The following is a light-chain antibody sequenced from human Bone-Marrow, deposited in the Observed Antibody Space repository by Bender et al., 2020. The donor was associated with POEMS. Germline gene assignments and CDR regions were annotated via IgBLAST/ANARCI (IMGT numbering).Light chain of an antibody. CDR3: GSYTTSSTLV. V-gene: IGLV2-14*02. Sequence: QSALTQPASVSASPGQSITISCTRSSSDVGSYDLVSWYQQHPGKAPKLMIYDVSSRPSGISNRFSGSKSGNSASLTISGLQAEDEADYYCGSYTTSSTLVFGGGTKLIVL. CDR2: DVS. CDR1: SSDVGSYDL. J-gene: IGLJ2*01.